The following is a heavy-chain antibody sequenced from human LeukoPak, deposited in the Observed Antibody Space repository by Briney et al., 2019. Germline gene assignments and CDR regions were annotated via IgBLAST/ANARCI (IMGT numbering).Heavy chain of an antibody. CDR2: IYHSGRT. CDR3: AREDYDTSGYYRPY. D-gene: IGHD3-22*01. J-gene: IGHJ4*02. V-gene: IGHV4-38-2*02. Sequence: SETLSLTCGVSGYSISSGYYWGWIRQPPGKGLEWIGSIYHSGRTYYNSSLKSRVTISVDTSKNQFSLKLNSVTAADTAVYYCAREDYDTSGYYRPYLGQGTLVTVAS. CDR1: GYSISSGYY.